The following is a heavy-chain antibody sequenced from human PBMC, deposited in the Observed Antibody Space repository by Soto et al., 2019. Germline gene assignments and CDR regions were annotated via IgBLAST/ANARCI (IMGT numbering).Heavy chain of an antibody. J-gene: IGHJ6*02. CDR1: GGSISSYY. CDR3: ARGEEYGDYSVEKLLMDV. D-gene: IGHD4-17*01. V-gene: IGHV4-59*01. Sequence: PSETLSLTCTVSGGSISSYYWSWIRQPPGKGLEWIGYIYYSGSTNYNPSLKSRVTISVDTSKNQFSLKLSSVTAADTAVYYCARGEEYGDYSVEKLLMDVWGQGTTVTVSS. CDR2: IYYSGST.